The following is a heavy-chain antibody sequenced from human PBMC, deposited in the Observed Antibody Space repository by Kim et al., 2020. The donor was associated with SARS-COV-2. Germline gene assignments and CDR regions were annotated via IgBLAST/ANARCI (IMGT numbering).Heavy chain of an antibody. CDR2: TYYRSKWYN. V-gene: IGHV6-1*01. Sequence: SQTLSLTCAISGDSVSSNSAAWNWIRQSPSRGLEWLRRTYYRSKWYNDYAVSVKSRITINPDTSKNQFSLQLNSVTPEDTAVYYCARGAAAGTRYSYGFPFDYWGQGTLVTVSS. J-gene: IGHJ4*02. CDR3: ARGAAAGTRYSYGFPFDY. D-gene: IGHD6-13*01. CDR1: GDSVSSNSAA.